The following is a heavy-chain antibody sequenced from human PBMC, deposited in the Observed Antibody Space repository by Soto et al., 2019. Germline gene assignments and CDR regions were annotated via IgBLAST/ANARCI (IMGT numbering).Heavy chain of an antibody. CDR1: GGSISSGDYY. CDR2: IYYSGGT. CDR3: ARVRPVVLDP. D-gene: IGHD2-21*01. V-gene: IGHV4-30-4*01. J-gene: IGHJ5*02. Sequence: PSETLSLTCTVSGGSISSGDYYCSWIRQPPGKGLEWIGYIYYSGGTYYNPSRNRRVTISVDTSKNLFSLKLSSVTAADSAVYYCARVRPVVLDPWGQGTLVTVS.